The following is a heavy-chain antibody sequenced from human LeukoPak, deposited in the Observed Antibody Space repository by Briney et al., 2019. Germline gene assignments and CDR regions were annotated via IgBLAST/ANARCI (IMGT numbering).Heavy chain of an antibody. CDR3: ARGRNIGIAARLRWFDP. J-gene: IGHJ5*02. V-gene: IGHV4-38-2*02. D-gene: IGHD6-6*01. CDR1: GYSISSGYY. CDR2: IYHSGST. Sequence: SETLSLTCTVSGYSISSGYYWGWIRQPPGKGLEWIGSIYHSGSTYYNPSLKSRVTISVDTSKNQFSLKLSSATAADTAVYYCARGRNIGIAARLRWFDPWGQGTLVTVSS.